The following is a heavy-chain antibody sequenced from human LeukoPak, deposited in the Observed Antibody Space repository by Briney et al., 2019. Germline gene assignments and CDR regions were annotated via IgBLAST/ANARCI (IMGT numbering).Heavy chain of an antibody. J-gene: IGHJ4*02. CDR1: GSIVSSNY. V-gene: IGHV4-4*02. CDR3: SRESGAFCPFGY. CDR2: ISLAGQT. Sequence: GSLRLSCAASGSIVSSNYMSWVRQPPGQGLEWIGEISLAGQTNYNPSLNGRVTMSLDKSSNQLSLNLTSVTAADTATYYCSRESGAFCPFGYWGQGTLVIVSS. D-gene: IGHD1-26*01.